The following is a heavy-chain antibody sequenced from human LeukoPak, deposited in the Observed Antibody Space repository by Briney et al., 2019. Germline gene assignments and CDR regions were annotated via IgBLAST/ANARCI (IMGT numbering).Heavy chain of an antibody. D-gene: IGHD3-22*01. V-gene: IGHV1-69*05. CDR3: ARDTYYYDSSGYYLGVDY. CDR2: IIPIFGTA. CDR1: GGTFSSYA. Sequence: SVKVSCKASGGTFSSYANSWVRQAPGQGLEWMGRIIPIFGTANYAQKFQGRVTITTDESTSTAYMELSSLRSEDTAVYYCARDTYYYDSSGYYLGVDYWGQGTLVTVSS. J-gene: IGHJ4*02.